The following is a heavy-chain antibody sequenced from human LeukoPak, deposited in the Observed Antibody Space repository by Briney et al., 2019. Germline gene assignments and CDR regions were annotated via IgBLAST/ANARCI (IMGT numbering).Heavy chain of an antibody. V-gene: IGHV4-59*01. CDR3: ARDGSYYYDHYGMDV. D-gene: IGHD3-10*01. J-gene: IGHJ6*02. Sequence: PSETLSLTCTVSGGSISSYYWSWIRQPPGKGLEWIGYIYYSGRTNYNYNPSLKSRVTISVDTSKNQFSLKLSSVTAADTAVYYCARDGSYYYDHYGMDVWGQGTTVTVSS. CDR2: IYYSGRTNY. CDR1: GGSISSYY.